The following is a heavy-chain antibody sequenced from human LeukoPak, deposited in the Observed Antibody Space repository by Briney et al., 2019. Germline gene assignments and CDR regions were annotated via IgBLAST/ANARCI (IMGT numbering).Heavy chain of an antibody. Sequence: RGSLRLSCAASGFTFSSYSMNWVRQAPGKGLEWVANIKQDGSEKYYVDSVKGRFTISRDNAKNSLYLQMNSLRAEDTAVYYCPRAESHRGPDYWGQGTLVTVSS. CDR2: IKQDGSEK. V-gene: IGHV3-7*01. CDR3: PRAESHRGPDY. D-gene: IGHD3-10*01. CDR1: GFTFSSYS. J-gene: IGHJ4*02.